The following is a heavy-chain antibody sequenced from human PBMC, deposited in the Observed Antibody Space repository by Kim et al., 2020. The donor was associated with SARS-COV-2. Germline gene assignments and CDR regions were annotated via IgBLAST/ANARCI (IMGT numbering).Heavy chain of an antibody. Sequence: DSEKSRFTLSEEKAKNSLYLQMNSLRAEDTAVYYCARDRYSGYDYEGFDYWGQGTLVTVSS. CDR3: ARDRYSGYDYEGFDY. J-gene: IGHJ4*02. D-gene: IGHD5-12*01. V-gene: IGHV3-11*04.